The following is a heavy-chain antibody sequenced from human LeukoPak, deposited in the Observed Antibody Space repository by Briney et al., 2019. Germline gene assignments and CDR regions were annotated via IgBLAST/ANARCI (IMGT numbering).Heavy chain of an antibody. V-gene: IGHV3-48*04. J-gene: IGHJ3*02. CDR2: ISSSSSTI. D-gene: IGHD3-10*01. CDR1: GFTFSSYS. CDR3: ARDGRYYYGSGLEDAFDI. Sequence: GGSLRLSCAASGFTFSSYSMNWVRQAPGKGLEWVSYISSSSSTIYYADSVKGRFTISRDNAKNSLYLQMNSLRAEDTAVYYCARDGRYYYGSGLEDAFDIWGQGTMVTVSS.